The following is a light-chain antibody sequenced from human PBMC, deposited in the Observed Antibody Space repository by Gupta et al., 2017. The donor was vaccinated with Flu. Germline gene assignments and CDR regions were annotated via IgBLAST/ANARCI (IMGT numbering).Light chain of an antibody. CDR1: QSISSY. J-gene: IGKJ5*01. Sequence: DIQMTQSPSTVSASVGDRVIITCRASQSISSYLAWYQQTPGKAPKLLIYTAATLESGVPSRFSGSGSGTEFTLTISSLQPEDFGTYYCQQYKNYSPITFGQGTRLEIK. V-gene: IGKV1-5*03. CDR3: QQYKNYSPIT. CDR2: TAA.